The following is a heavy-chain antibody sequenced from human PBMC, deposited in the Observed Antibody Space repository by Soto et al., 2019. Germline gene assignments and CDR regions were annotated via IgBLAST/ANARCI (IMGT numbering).Heavy chain of an antibody. D-gene: IGHD4-17*01. CDR2: IYWDDDK. J-gene: IGHJ3*02. Sequence: SGPTLVKPTQTLTLTCTFSGFSLSTSGVGVGWIRQPPGKALEWLALIYWDDDKRYSPSLKSRLTITKDTSKNQVVLTMTNMDPVDTATYYCAHRTLTTVIENAFDIWGQGTMVTVSS. CDR1: GFSLSTSGVG. CDR3: AHRTLTTVIENAFDI. V-gene: IGHV2-5*02.